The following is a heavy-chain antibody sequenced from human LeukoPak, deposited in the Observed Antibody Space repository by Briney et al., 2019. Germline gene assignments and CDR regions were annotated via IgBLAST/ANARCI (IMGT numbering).Heavy chain of an antibody. V-gene: IGHV3-74*01. CDR1: GFSFSSYW. CDR3: ATSLGPLTDY. J-gene: IGHJ4*02. Sequence: GGSLRLSCAASGFSFSSYWMHWVRQTPGKGLVWVSRINSDGSSTTYADSVKGRFTMTRDNAKSTLYLQMSSLRAEDTAVYYCATSLGPLTDYWGQGTLVTVSS. D-gene: IGHD7-27*01. CDR2: INSDGSST.